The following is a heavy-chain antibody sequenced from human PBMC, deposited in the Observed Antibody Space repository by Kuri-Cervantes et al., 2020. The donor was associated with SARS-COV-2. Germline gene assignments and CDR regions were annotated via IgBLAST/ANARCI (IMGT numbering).Heavy chain of an antibody. J-gene: IGHJ4*02. CDR1: GGSFSGNW. Sequence: SETLSLTCAVYGGSFSGNWWTWIRQPPGKGLEWIGEINHSGSTNYNPSLKSRVTISVDTSKNQFSLNLNSVTAADTAVYYCARGPQLEPDSSGYYYFDYWGQGTLVTVSS. V-gene: IGHV4-34*01. CDR3: ARGPQLEPDSSGYYYFDY. D-gene: IGHD3-22*01. CDR2: INHSGST.